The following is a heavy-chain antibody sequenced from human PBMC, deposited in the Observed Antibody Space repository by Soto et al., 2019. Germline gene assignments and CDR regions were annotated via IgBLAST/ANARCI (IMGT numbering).Heavy chain of an antibody. V-gene: IGHV3-48*01. D-gene: IGHD2-15*01. CDR1: GFTFSSYS. Sequence: GGSLRLSCAASGFTFSSYSMNWVRQAPGKGLEWVSYISSSSSTIYYADSVKGRFTISRDNAKNSLYLQMNSLRAEDTAVYYCARDLYIVVVPYGMDVWGQGTTVTVSS. J-gene: IGHJ6*02. CDR3: ARDLYIVVVPYGMDV. CDR2: ISSSSSTI.